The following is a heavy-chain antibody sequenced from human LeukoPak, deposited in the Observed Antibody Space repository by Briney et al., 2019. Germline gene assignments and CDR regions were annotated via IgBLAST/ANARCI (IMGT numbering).Heavy chain of an antibody. V-gene: IGHV3-20*04. Sequence: GGSLRLSCTASGFTFDDYGMSWVRQAPGKGLEWVSGINWNGGSTGYADSVKGRFTISRDNAKNSLYQQMNSLRAEDTALYYCARSVAASRDYWGQGTLVTVSS. CDR3: ARSVAASRDY. J-gene: IGHJ4*02. D-gene: IGHD2-15*01. CDR1: GFTFDDYG. CDR2: INWNGGST.